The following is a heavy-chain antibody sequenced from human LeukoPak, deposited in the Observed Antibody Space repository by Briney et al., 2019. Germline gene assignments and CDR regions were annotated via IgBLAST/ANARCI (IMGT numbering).Heavy chain of an antibody. CDR2: IITIFDTP. Sequence: GASVKVSCKASGDTFSSYAITWVRQTPGQGPEWLGTIITIFDTPSYAQKFQGRVTITADKSTSTAYIELSSLTSDDTAIYYCARVYSGSLSYLDPWGQGTLVTVSS. V-gene: IGHV1-69*06. CDR3: ARVYSGSLSYLDP. CDR1: GDTFSSYA. D-gene: IGHD6-13*01. J-gene: IGHJ5*02.